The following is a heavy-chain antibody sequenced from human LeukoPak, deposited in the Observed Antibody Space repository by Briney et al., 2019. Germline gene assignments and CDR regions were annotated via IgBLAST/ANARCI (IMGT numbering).Heavy chain of an antibody. J-gene: IGHJ5*02. Sequence: SEALSHTCTVSGGSISNSSYYWGWPRQPPRKGLEWIGRIYYSGSTYYTPSLKSRVTISVDTSKNQLSLKLSSVTAADTAVYYCARQGYDFWSGYFTVGFDPWGQGTLVTVSS. V-gene: IGHV4-39*01. CDR2: IYYSGST. D-gene: IGHD3-3*01. CDR1: GGSISNSSYY. CDR3: ARQGYDFWSGYFTVGFDP.